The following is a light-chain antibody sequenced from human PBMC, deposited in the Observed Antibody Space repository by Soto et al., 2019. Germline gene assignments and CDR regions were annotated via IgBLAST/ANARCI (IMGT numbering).Light chain of an antibody. CDR3: TSYARGNYV. V-gene: IGLV2-8*01. Sequence: QSALTQPPSASGSPGQSVTISCTGTSSDVGGYNYVSWYQQHPGKVPKLMVYEVNKRPSGVPDRFSGSKSGNTASLTVSGLQAEDEADYYCTSYARGNYVFGTGTKRTVL. CDR2: EVN. CDR1: SSDVGGYNY. J-gene: IGLJ1*01.